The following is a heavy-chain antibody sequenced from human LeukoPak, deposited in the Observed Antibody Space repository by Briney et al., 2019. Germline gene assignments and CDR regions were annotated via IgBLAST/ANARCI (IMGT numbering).Heavy chain of an antibody. CDR2: ISSSSSYI. J-gene: IGHJ4*02. D-gene: IGHD1-7*01. V-gene: IGHV3-21*01. Sequence: GGSLRLSCAASGFTFSSYSMNWVCQAPGKGLEWVSSISSSSSYIYYADSVKGRFTISRDNAKNSLYLQMNSLRAEDTAVYYCAGSGITGTIDYWGQGTLVTVSS. CDR3: AGSGITGTIDY. CDR1: GFTFSSYS.